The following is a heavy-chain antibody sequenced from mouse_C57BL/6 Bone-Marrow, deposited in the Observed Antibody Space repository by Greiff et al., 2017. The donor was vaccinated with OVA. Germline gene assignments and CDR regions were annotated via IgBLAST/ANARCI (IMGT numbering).Heavy chain of an antibody. CDR1: GFTFSSYG. V-gene: IGHV5-6*01. CDR2: ISSGGSYT. Sequence: EVQVVESGGDLVKPGGSLKLSCAASGFTFSSYGMSWVRQTPDKRLEWVATISSGGSYTYYPDSVKGRFTISRDNATNTLYLQMSSLKSEDTAMYYCARHYSNYVAHWGQGTLVTVSA. D-gene: IGHD2-5*01. J-gene: IGHJ3*01. CDR3: ARHYSNYVAH.